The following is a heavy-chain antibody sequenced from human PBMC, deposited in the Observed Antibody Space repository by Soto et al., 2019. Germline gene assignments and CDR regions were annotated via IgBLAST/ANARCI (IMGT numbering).Heavy chain of an antibody. CDR1: GGTFSSYA. Sequence: SVKVSCKASGGTFSSYAISWVRQAPGQGLEWMGGIIPIFGTANYAQKFQGRVTITADESTSTAYMELSSLRSEDTAVYYCARERVAGNWNHPEDLYYYYMDVWGKGTTVTVSS. V-gene: IGHV1-69*13. D-gene: IGHD1-20*01. J-gene: IGHJ6*03. CDR3: ARERVAGNWNHPEDLYYYYMDV. CDR2: IIPIFGTA.